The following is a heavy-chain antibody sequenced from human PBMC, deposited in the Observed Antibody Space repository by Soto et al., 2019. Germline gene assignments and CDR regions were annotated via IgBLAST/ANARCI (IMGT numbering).Heavy chain of an antibody. J-gene: IGHJ5*02. Sequence: PSETLSLTCTVSNASIGTISSYYWTWVRQPPGKGLEWIGYVYYSGSTNFNPSLKSRVGMSIDTSKNQFSLELKSVTTADTATYYCVRDYLLTGFDTWGQGTLVTVSS. CDR2: VYYSGST. D-gene: IGHD3-16*02. V-gene: IGHV4-61*01. CDR3: VRDYLLTGFDT. CDR1: NASIGTISSYY.